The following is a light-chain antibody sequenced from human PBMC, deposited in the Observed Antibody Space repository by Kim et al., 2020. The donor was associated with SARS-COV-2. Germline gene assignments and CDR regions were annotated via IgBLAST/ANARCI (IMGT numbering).Light chain of an antibody. CDR1: SRAVGGYNY. Sequence: GQSVTSSVTGTSRAVGGYNYVSWYQQHPGKAPKLMIYDVSNRPSGVSNRFSGSKSGNTASLTISGLQAEDEADYYCSSFTSISTLVFGGGTQLTVL. CDR3: SSFTSISTLV. V-gene: IGLV2-14*03. J-gene: IGLJ3*02. CDR2: DVS.